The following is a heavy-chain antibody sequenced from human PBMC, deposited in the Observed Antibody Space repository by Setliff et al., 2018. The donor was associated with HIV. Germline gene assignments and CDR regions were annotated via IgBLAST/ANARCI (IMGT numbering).Heavy chain of an antibody. CDR3: ARVYYGDLEY. CDR2: IYSSGSS. CDR1: GGSISSGSYY. Sequence: SETLSLTCTVSGGSISSGSYYWSWIRQPAGKGLEWIGHIYSSGSSNYNPSLKSRVTISADTSRNQFSLNLSSVTAADTAVYFCARVYYGDLEYWGQGTLVTVSS. D-gene: IGHD4-17*01. J-gene: IGHJ4*02. V-gene: IGHV4-61*09.